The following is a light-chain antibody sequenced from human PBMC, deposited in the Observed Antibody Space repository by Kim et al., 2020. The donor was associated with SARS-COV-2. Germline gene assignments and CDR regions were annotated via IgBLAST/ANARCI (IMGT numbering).Light chain of an antibody. CDR3: QQYYSTPLT. V-gene: IGKV4-1*01. CDR2: WAS. CDR1: QSVLYSSNNKNY. Sequence: DIVMTQSPDSLAVSLGERATINCKSSQSVLYSSNNKNYLAWYQQKPGQSPKLLIYWASTRESGVPDRFSGSGSGTDFTLTITSLQAEAVAVYYCQQYYSTPLTFGGGTKVDIK. J-gene: IGKJ4*01.